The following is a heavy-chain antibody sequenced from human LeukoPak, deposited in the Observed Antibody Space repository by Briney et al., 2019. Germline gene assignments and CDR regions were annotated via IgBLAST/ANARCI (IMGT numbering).Heavy chain of an antibody. D-gene: IGHD3-3*01. CDR2: ISSSGSTI. J-gene: IGHJ5*02. CDR3: ARDSGYDFWSGYQGGWFDP. Sequence: PGGSLRLSCAASGFTFSSYEMNWVRQAPGKGLEWVSYISSSGSTIYYADSVKGRFTISRDNAKNSLYLQMNSLRAEDTAVYYCARDSGYDFWSGYQGGWFDPWGQGTLVTVS. CDR1: GFTFSSYE. V-gene: IGHV3-48*03.